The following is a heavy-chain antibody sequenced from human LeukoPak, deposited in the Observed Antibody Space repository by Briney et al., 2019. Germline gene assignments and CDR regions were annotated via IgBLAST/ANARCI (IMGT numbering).Heavy chain of an antibody. V-gene: IGHV1-2*06. J-gene: IGHJ4*02. D-gene: IGHD5-18*01. CDR1: GYTFTGYY. CDR3: ARENIRRGYSYGYPYY. CDR2: INPNSGGT. Sequence: GASVKVSCKASGYTFTGYYMHWVRQAPGQGLEWMGRINPNSGGTNYAQKFQGRVTMTRDTSISTAYMELSRLRSDDTAVYYCARENIRRGYSYGYPYYWGQGTLVTVSS.